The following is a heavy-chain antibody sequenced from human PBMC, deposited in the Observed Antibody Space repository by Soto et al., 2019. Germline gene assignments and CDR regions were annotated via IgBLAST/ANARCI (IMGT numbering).Heavy chain of an antibody. CDR2: IYYSGST. V-gene: IGHV4-39*01. CDR1: GGSISSSSYY. J-gene: IGHJ6*02. Sequence: QLQLQESGPGLVKPSETLSLTCTVSGGSISSSSYYWGWIRQPPGKGLEWIGSIYYSGSTYYNPSLKSRVTISVDTSKNPYPPTLSSDTAADTAVYDCASQAYSGYQAYYYYDGMGVWGQGTTVTVSS. D-gene: IGHD5-12*01. CDR3: ASQAYSGYQAYYYYDGMGV.